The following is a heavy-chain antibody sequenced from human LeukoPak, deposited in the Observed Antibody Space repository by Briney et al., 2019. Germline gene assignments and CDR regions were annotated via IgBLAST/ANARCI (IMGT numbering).Heavy chain of an antibody. CDR1: GYTLIELS. CDR3: ASYDPTMAKPYFDY. CDR2: YDPEDGET. Sequence: ASVKVSCKVSGYTLIELSMHWVRQAPGKGLEWMGGYDPEDGETIYAQKFQGRVTMTEDTSSDTAYMELNNLRSEDTAVYYCASYDPTMAKPYFDYWGQGTLVTVSS. J-gene: IGHJ4*02. D-gene: IGHD3-10*01. V-gene: IGHV1-24*01.